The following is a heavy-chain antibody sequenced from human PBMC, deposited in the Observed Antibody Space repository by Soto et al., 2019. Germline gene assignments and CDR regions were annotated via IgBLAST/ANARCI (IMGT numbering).Heavy chain of an antibody. V-gene: IGHV1-18*01. CDR3: ARGPPDGDYRLDY. CDR1: GYTFTSYG. J-gene: IGHJ4*02. CDR2: ISAYNGNT. Sequence: ASVKVSCKASGYTFTSYGISWVRQAPGQGLEWMGWISAYNGNTNSSQKFQGRVTITRDTSATIAYMELSSLTYEDTAVYYWARGPPDGDYRLDYWGQGTMVTVSS. D-gene: IGHD4-17*01.